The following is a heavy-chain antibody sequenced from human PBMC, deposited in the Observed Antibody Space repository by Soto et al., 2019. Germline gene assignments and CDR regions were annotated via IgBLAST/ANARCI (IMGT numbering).Heavy chain of an antibody. Sequence: SQTLSLTCAISGDSVSSNSAAWNWIRQSPSRGLEWLGRAYYRSQWYYDSAVSVRSRITVIPDTSKNQFSLQLNSVTPEDTAVYYCTKQNGDPRTYNGMDVWGQGTTVTVSS. D-gene: IGHD4-17*01. CDR3: TKQNGDPRTYNGMDV. J-gene: IGHJ6*02. V-gene: IGHV6-1*01. CDR1: GDSVSSNSAA. CDR2: AYYRSQWYY.